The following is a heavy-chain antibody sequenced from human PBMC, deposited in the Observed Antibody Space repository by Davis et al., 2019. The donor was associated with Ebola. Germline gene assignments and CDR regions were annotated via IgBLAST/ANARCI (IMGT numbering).Heavy chain of an antibody. CDR1: GDSVSSAG. J-gene: IGHJ6*02. CDR2: TYYNYKWFN. CDR3: VRGWGRTGMGV. Sequence: HSQTLSLTCAISGDSVSSAGWNWIRQSPSRGLEWLGRTYYNYKWFNDYALSVRGRITINPDTSKNQFSLQLNSVTPEDTAVYYCVRGWGRTGMGVWGQGTTVTVSS. V-gene: IGHV6-1*01. D-gene: IGHD1-26*01.